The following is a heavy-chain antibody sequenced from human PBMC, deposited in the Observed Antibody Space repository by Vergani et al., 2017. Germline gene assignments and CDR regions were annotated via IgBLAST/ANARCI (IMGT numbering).Heavy chain of an antibody. D-gene: IGHD6-13*01. CDR1: GFTFSSYS. CDR3: ASPLLATIAAAGNYYYGMDV. Sequence: EVQLVESGGGLVQPGGSLRLSCAASGFTFSSYSMNWVRQAPGKGLEWVSYISSSSSTIYYADSVKGRFTISRDNAKNSLYLQMNSLRAEDTAVYYCASPLLATIAAAGNYYYGMDVWGQGTTVTVSS. V-gene: IGHV3-48*04. CDR2: ISSSSSTI. J-gene: IGHJ6*02.